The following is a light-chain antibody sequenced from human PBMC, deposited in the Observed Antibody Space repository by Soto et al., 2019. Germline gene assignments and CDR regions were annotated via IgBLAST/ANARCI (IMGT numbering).Light chain of an antibody. Sequence: EIELTQSSGGLAVPPEGRDTLPCRSTEFGSNRYLAWYQQKPGQAPRLLCDGASRRATGIPDRFGGSGSGTDFTLTISRLEPEDFAGHYRQPYGSSPLITFGQATRLEIK. V-gene: IGKV3-20*01. CDR3: QPYGSSPLIT. CDR1: EFGSNRY. J-gene: IGKJ5*01. CDR2: GAS.